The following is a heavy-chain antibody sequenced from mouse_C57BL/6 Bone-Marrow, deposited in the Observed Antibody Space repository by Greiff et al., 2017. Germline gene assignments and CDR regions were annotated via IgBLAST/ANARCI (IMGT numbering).Heavy chain of an antibody. CDR3: ARSYYSPYAMYY. V-gene: IGHV1-76*01. Sequence: QVQLQQSGAELVRPGASVKLSCKASGYTFTDYYINWVKQRPGQGLEWIARIYPGSGNTYYNEKFKGKATLTAEKSSSTAYMQLSSLTSEDSAVYFCARSYYSPYAMYYWGQGTSVTVSS. CDR1: GYTFTDYY. CDR2: IYPGSGNT. D-gene: IGHD1-1*01. J-gene: IGHJ4*01.